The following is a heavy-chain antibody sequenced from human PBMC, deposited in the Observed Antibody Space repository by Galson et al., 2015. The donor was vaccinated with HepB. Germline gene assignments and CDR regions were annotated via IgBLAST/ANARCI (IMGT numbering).Heavy chain of an antibody. V-gene: IGHV3-30-3*01. CDR2: ISYDGNNK. Sequence: SLRLSCAASGFTFTRYIMHWVRQAPGKGLEWVAVISYDGNNKYYADSAKGRFTISRDNSKNTLFLQMNSLRPDDTAVYYCAREPSLPVDDYYGLDVWGQGTTVTVSS. CDR1: GFTFTRYI. D-gene: IGHD3-9*01. J-gene: IGHJ6*02. CDR3: AREPSLPVDDYYGLDV.